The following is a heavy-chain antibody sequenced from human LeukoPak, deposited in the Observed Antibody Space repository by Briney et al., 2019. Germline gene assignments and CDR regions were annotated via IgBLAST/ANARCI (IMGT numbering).Heavy chain of an antibody. D-gene: IGHD1-7*01. V-gene: IGHV4-34*01. CDR3: AILPRITGTTGGRFNEKVDY. CDR1: GGSFSGYY. Sequence: SETLSLTCAVYGGSFSGYYWSWIRQPPGKGLEWIGEINHSGSTNYNPSLKSRVTISVDTSKNQFSLKLSSVTAADTAVYYCAILPRITGTTGGRFNEKVDYWGQGTLVTVSS. J-gene: IGHJ4*02. CDR2: INHSGST.